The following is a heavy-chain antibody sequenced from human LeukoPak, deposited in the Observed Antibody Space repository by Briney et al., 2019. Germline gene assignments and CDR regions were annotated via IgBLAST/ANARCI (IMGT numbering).Heavy chain of an antibody. CDR1: GFTFSSYS. CDR3: ARVVVRGVIGSFDY. J-gene: IGHJ4*02. V-gene: IGHV3-21*04. CDR2: ISSSSSYI. D-gene: IGHD3-10*01. Sequence: GGSLRLSCAASGFTFSSYSMNWVRQAPGKGLEWVSSISSSSSYIYYADSVKGRFTISRDNAKNSLYLQMNSLRAEDTALYYCARVVVRGVIGSFDYWGQGTLVTVSS.